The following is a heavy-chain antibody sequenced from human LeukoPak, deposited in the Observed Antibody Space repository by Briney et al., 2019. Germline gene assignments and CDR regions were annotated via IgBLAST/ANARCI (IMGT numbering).Heavy chain of an antibody. CDR2: IDYSGSP. J-gene: IGHJ4*02. V-gene: IGHV4-59*08. D-gene: IGHD4-11*01. CDR3: ARHYPPDYTFDC. Sequence: SETLSLTCTVSGASISSYYWSWIRQPPGKGLEWIGYIDYSGSPNYNPSLKSRVTISADTSKNQFSLKLSSVTAADTAVYFCARHYPPDYTFDCWGRGTLVTVSS. CDR1: GASISSYY.